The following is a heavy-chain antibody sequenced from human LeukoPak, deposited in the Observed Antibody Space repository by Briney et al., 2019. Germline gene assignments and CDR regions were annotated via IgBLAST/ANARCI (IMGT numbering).Heavy chain of an antibody. CDR2: IYYSGST. CDR1: GGSISRTSYY. CDR3: ARHHPQYSGYDLIPRPYYYYMDV. D-gene: IGHD5-12*01. J-gene: IGHJ6*03. V-gene: IGHV4-39*01. Sequence: SETLSLTCTVSGGSISRTSYYWGWIRQPPGKGLEWIGSIYYSGSTYYNPSLKSRVTISVDTSKNQFSLKLSSVTAADTAVYYCARHHPQYSGYDLIPRPYYYYMDVWGKGTTVTVSS.